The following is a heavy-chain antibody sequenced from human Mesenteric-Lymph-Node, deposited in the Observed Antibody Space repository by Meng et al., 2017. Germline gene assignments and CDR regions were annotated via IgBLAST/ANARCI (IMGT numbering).Heavy chain of an antibody. V-gene: IGHV4-34*01. D-gene: IGHD3-10*01. Sequence: SETLSLTCAVHGGSFSGYDWSWIRQAPGKGLEWIGEITLYGNTNYNPSLKSRVTISGGASKNQFSLTLTSVTAADTAVYFCARGVTMPRGVITHNRVWLDPWGQGTLVTVSS. CDR2: ITLYGNT. CDR3: ARGVTMPRGVITHNRVWLDP. J-gene: IGHJ5*02. CDR1: GGSFSGYD.